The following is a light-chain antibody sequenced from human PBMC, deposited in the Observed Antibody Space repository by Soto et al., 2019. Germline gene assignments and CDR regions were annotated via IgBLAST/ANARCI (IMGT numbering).Light chain of an antibody. V-gene: IGKV3D-20*02. CDR3: QQYDHLLIT. CDR2: DAS. J-gene: IGKJ5*01. Sequence: ELTQSTATLSLTPGERATLSCRASQSVGNNLAWYQQRPDQATTLLISDASARAIGIPDRFSCSGSGTDFTFTISILEPEDYALDSCQQYDHLLITFGQGTLLEIK. CDR1: QSVGNN.